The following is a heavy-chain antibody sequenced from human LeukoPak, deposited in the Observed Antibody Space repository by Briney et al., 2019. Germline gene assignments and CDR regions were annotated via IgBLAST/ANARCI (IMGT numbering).Heavy chain of an antibody. CDR3: ARANSNRRVNWNYPYFDY. D-gene: IGHD1-7*01. J-gene: IGHJ4*02. Sequence: GGSLRLSCAASGFTFSSYSMNWVRQAPGKGLEWVSSISSSSSYIYYADSVKGRFTISRDNAKNSLYLQMNSLRAEDTAVYYCARANSNRRVNWNYPYFDYWGQGTLVTVSS. CDR1: GFTFSSYS. CDR2: ISSSSSYI. V-gene: IGHV3-21*01.